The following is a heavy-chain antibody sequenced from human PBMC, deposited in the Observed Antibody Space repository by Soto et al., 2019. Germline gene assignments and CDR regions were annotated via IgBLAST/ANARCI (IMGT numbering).Heavy chain of an antibody. J-gene: IGHJ4*02. D-gene: IGHD3-3*01. CDR3: VRQYYHFWTDYPDLDY. CDR1: GYTFTKYD. CDR2: ISPNSGRP. Sequence: ASVKVSCKASGYTFTKYDSSWVRQAPGQGLEWLGLISPNSGRPSSAQKFEGRVTMTTDTSTTTAYLELRSLRSDDTAVYYCVRQYYHFWTDYPDLDYWGQGTLVTVSS. V-gene: IGHV1-18*04.